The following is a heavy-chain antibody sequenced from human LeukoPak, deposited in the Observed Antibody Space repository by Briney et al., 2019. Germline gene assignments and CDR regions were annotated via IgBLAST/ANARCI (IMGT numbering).Heavy chain of an antibody. CDR2: ISSSSSYI. Sequence: PGGSLRLSCAASGFTFSSYSMNWVRQAPGKGLEWVSSISSSSSYIYYADSVKGRFTISRDNAKNSLYLQMNSLRAGDTAVYYCAREYYGSGSYYSEQIDYWGQGTLVTVSS. CDR1: GFTFSSYS. D-gene: IGHD3-10*01. J-gene: IGHJ4*02. V-gene: IGHV3-21*01. CDR3: AREYYGSGSYYSEQIDY.